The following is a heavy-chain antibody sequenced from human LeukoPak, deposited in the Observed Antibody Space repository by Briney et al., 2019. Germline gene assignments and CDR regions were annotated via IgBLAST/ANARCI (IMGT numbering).Heavy chain of an antibody. CDR3: AKPGGGSSGWLGRGGYYYYMDV. Sequence: PGGSLRLSCAASGFTFSSYGMHWVRQAPGKGLEWVAFIRYDGSNKYYADSVKGRFTISRDNSKNTLYLQMNSLRAEDTAVYYCAKPGGGSSGWLGRGGYYYYMDVWGKGTTVTISS. CDR1: GFTFSSYG. V-gene: IGHV3-30*02. D-gene: IGHD6-19*01. CDR2: IRYDGSNK. J-gene: IGHJ6*03.